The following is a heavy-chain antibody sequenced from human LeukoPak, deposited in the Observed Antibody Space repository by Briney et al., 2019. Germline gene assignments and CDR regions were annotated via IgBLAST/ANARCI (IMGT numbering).Heavy chain of an antibody. J-gene: IGHJ3*02. CDR3: ARDPCPSCAFDI. Sequence: TGGSLRLSCAASGFTFSSYGMHWVRQAPGKGLEWVAFIRYDGSNKYYVDSVKGRFTISRDDAKNSLYLQMNSLRAEDTAVYYCARDPCPSCAFDIWGQGTMVIVSS. D-gene: IGHD3-10*01. V-gene: IGHV3-30*02. CDR2: IRYDGSNK. CDR1: GFTFSSYG.